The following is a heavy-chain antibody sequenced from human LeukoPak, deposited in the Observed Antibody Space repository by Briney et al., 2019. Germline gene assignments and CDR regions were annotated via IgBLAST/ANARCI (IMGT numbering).Heavy chain of an antibody. D-gene: IGHD1-14*01. Sequence: PGGSLRLSCATSEFTFNIYAMSWVRQAPGKGLEWVSAISGSGGSTYYTDSVKGRFTISRDNSKNVVYLQMNSLRAEDTAVYYCAKDRRAIKPSRFDYGGQGTVVTVSS. V-gene: IGHV3-23*01. CDR1: EFTFNIYA. CDR2: ISGSGGST. CDR3: AKDRRAIKPSRFDY. J-gene: IGHJ4*02.